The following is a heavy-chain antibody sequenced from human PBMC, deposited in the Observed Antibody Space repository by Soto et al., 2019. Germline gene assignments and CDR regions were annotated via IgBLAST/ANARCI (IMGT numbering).Heavy chain of an antibody. V-gene: IGHV3-23*01. Sequence: GGSLRLSCAASGFTFSSYAMSWVRQAPGKGLEWVSAISGSGGSTYYADSVKGRFTISRGNSKNTLYLQMNSLRAEDTAVYYCAKDGPDYYYYDSSGHYPFDYWRQGTLVTVSS. CDR2: ISGSGGST. CDR3: AKDGPDYYYYDSSGHYPFDY. J-gene: IGHJ4*02. CDR1: GFTFSSYA. D-gene: IGHD3-22*01.